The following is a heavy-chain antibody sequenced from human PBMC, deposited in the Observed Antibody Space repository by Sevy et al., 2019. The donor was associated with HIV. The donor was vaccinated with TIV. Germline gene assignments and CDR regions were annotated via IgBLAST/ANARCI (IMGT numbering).Heavy chain of an antibody. CDR3: AGANAMVRGVRGYYYSGMDF. V-gene: IGHV1-46*01. J-gene: IGHJ6*02. CDR1: GYTFTSYY. Sequence: ASVKVSCKASGYTFTSYYMHWVRQAPGQGLEWMGIINPSGGSTSYAQKFHGRVTMTRDTSTSTVYMVLSSLRSEDTAVYYCAGANAMVRGVRGYYYSGMDFWGQGTTVTVSS. CDR2: INPSGGST. D-gene: IGHD3-10*01.